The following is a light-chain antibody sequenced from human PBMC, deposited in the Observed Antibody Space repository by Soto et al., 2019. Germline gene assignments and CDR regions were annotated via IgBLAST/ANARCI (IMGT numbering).Light chain of an antibody. CDR3: QQRAGSST. Sequence: EIVLTQSPVTLSLSPGERATLSCSAIQTVSNQLAWYQQKPGHAPRLLIYYASRRATCIPARFSGSGSGTDFTLTLSSLEPEEFAVYYCQQRAGSSTFSQGTRQQI. CDR1: QTVSNQ. CDR2: YAS. J-gene: IGKJ5*01. V-gene: IGKV3-11*01.